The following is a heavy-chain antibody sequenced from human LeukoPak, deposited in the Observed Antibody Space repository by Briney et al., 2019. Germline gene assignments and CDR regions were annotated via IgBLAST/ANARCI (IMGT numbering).Heavy chain of an antibody. CDR1: GFTFDDYA. CDR2: ISWNSGSI. J-gene: IGHJ4*02. Sequence: GRSLRLSCAASGFTFDDYAMHWVRQAPGKGLEWVSGISWNSGSIGYADSVKGRFTISRDNAKNSLYLQMNSLRTEDTALYYCAKARSGYDYSIFDSWGQGTLVTVSS. V-gene: IGHV3-9*01. D-gene: IGHD5-12*01. CDR3: AKARSGYDYSIFDS.